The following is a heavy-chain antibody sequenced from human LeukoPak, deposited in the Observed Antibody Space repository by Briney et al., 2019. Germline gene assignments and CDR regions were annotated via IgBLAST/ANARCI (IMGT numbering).Heavy chain of an antibody. CDR2: ISTGSNYI. V-gene: IGHV3-21*01. CDR1: GFTFSSYA. D-gene: IGHD4-17*01. CDR3: ARLFDYGDYRAEPY. J-gene: IGHJ4*02. Sequence: GGSLRLSCAASGFTFSSYAMHWVRQAPGKGLEWVSSISTGSNYIYYADSVKGRFTISRDNAKNSLYLQMNSLLAEDTAVYYCARLFDYGDYRAEPYWGQGTLVTVSS.